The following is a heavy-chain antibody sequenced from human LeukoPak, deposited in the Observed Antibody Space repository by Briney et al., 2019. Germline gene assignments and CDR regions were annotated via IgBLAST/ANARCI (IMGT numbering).Heavy chain of an antibody. J-gene: IGHJ4*02. D-gene: IGHD1-1*01. CDR2: IYYSGST. CDR1: GGSLSSYY. Sequence: PSETLSLTCNVSGGSLSSYYWSWIRQPPGKGLEWIGHIYYSGSTHYNPSLKSRVSILLDTSKNQFSLKLSSVAAADTAVYYCARFGLRQRTFLGFDYWGQGTLVTVSS. CDR3: ARFGLRQRTFLGFDY. V-gene: IGHV4-59*01.